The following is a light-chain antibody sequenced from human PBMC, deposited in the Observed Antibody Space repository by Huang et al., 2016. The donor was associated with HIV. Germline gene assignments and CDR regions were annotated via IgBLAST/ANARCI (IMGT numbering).Light chain of an antibody. CDR2: SAS. CDR1: RNVGTY. J-gene: IGKJ5*01. V-gene: IGKV1-39*01. Sequence: IQMTQSPTSLSASVGDRVYISCRTSRNVGTYLNWYQQKPGKAPKLLISSASTLHSGVPSRFSGGGSGTVFTLTIRGLQFDDFATYYCQQSFGALSSFGPGTRL. CDR3: QQSFGALSS.